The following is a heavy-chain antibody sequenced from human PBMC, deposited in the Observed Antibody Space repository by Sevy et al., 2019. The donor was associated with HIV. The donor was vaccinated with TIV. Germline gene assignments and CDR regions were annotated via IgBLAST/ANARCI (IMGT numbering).Heavy chain of an antibody. J-gene: IGHJ4*02. CDR3: ARDDHWAFDY. CDR1: GYTFPAFS. CDR2: ISSSSGTI. Sequence: GGSLRLSCTASGYTFPAFSFNWVRQAPGKGLEWLSYISSSSGTIRYADSVKGRLTISRDNAKNSLFLQMNSLRAEDTAVYYCARDDHWAFDYWGQGALVTVSS. V-gene: IGHV3-48*01. D-gene: IGHD7-27*01.